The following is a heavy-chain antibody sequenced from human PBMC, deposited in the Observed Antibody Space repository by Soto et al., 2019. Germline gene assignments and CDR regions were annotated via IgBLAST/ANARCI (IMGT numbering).Heavy chain of an antibody. Sequence: ASVKVSCKASGYTFTSYGISWVRQAPGQGLEWMGWISAYNGNTNYAQKLQGRVTMTTDTSTSTDSMELRSQRSDDTAMYYRARNDFTMVRGVMIVFRLFDPWPQGSLVTVSS. D-gene: IGHD3-10*01. CDR3: ARNDFTMVRGVMIVFRLFDP. CDR2: ISAYNGNT. CDR1: GYTFTSYG. J-gene: IGHJ5*02. V-gene: IGHV1-18*01.